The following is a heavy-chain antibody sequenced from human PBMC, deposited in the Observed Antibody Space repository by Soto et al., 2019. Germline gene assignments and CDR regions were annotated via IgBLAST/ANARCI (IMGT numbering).Heavy chain of an antibody. CDR1: GFTFSSHA. V-gene: IGHV3-23*01. CDR2: ISVSGGDS. D-gene: IGHD3-10*01. Sequence: EVQLLESGGGLVQPGGSLRLSCAASGFTFSSHAMSWVRQAPGKGLEWVSGISVSGGDSYYADSVKGRFTISRDNSNNTLYLQMHSLRCDDTAVYYCAKSAVGRWFFDYWGQGTPVTVSS. CDR3: AKSAVGRWFFDY. J-gene: IGHJ4*02.